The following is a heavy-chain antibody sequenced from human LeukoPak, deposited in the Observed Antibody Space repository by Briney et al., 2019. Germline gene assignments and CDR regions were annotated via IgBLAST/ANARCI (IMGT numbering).Heavy chain of an antibody. Sequence: GGSLRLSCEASEFILSSYAMSWVRQAPGKGLEWVAVISYDGSNKYYADSVKGRFTISRDNSKNTLYLQMNSLRAEDTAVYYCARGRGYSYGPFDYWGQGTLVTVSS. D-gene: IGHD5-18*01. CDR1: EFILSSYA. CDR3: ARGRGYSYGPFDY. V-gene: IGHV3-30*04. CDR2: ISYDGSNK. J-gene: IGHJ4*02.